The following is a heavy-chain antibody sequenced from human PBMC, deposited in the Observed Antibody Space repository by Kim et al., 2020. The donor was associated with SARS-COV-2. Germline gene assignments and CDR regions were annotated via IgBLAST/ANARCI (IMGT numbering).Heavy chain of an antibody. CDR1: GYTLTELS. CDR3: ATGALLGTMVQGVIPWDY. V-gene: IGHV1-24*01. J-gene: IGHJ4*02. CDR2: FDPEDGET. D-gene: IGHD3-10*01. Sequence: ASVKVSCKVSGYTLTELSMHWVRQAPGKGLEWMGGFDPEDGETIYAQKFQGRVTMTEDTSTDTAYMELSSLRSEDTAVYYCATGALLGTMVQGVIPWDYWGQGTLVTVSS.